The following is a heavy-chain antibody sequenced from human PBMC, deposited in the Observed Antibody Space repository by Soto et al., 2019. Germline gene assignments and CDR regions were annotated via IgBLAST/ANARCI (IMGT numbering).Heavy chain of an antibody. CDR1: GVSISKSSYY. Sequence: QLQMEESGPGLVKPSETLSLSCTVSGVSISKSSYYWGWIRQPPGRGLEWIGSIHSSGCTSSNPSVESRFTTCIDTSKVRFSPRLTSVTAAGTAVYYGAQLVIVSAAMSDYYLKVLAKGATVSVS. CDR2: IHSSGCT. V-gene: IGHV4-39*01. CDR3: AQLVIVSAAMSDYYLKV. D-gene: IGHD2-2*01. J-gene: IGHJ6*03.